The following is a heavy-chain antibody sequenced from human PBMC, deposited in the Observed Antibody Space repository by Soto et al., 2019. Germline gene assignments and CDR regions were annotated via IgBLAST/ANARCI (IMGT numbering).Heavy chain of an antibody. CDR1: GFSLTTTGVG. CDR3: AHRLGQSGSNWDSGAYDV. D-gene: IGHD1-7*01. V-gene: IGHV2-5*02. CDR2: IYWDDDK. Sequence: QITLKESGPTLVQPTQTLTLTCTFSGFSLTTTGVGVGWIRQPPGKALEWLAVIYWDDDKRYSPSLKSRLTLIKDXXQXQXXLIMTNMDPVDTATYYCAHRLGQSGSNWDSGAYDVWGQGTMVTVSS. J-gene: IGHJ3*01.